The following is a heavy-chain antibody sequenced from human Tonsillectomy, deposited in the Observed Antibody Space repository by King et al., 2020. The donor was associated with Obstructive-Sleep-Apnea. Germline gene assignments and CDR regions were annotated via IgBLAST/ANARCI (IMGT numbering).Heavy chain of an antibody. J-gene: IGHJ4*02. CDR2: ISWNERDK. V-gene: IGHV3-30*18. CDR1: GFSFSTRD. D-gene: IGHD6-13*01. Sequence: VQLVESGGGVVQPGTSLRLSCAASGFSFSTRDIHWVRQAPGKGLGWGALISWNERDKYYADSVKGRFTISRDNSKNTLYLEMNGLRAEDTAAYYCAKGEWSSRSIDYWGQGTLVTVSS. CDR3: AKGEWSSRSIDY.